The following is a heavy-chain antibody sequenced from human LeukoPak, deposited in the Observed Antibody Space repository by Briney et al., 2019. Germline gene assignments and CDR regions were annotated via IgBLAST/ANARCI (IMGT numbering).Heavy chain of an antibody. J-gene: IGHJ5*02. D-gene: IGHD2-15*01. CDR3: VRVDCSAASCSMSPFET. Sequence: ASVKVSCKASGYTFTSNYIQWVRQAPGQGLEWMGIINPGGGSTSYAQKFQGRVTMTRDTSTNTVYMELSSLRSEDTAVYYCVRVDCSAASCSMSPFETWGQGTLVTVSS. CDR2: INPGGGST. CDR1: GYTFTSNY. V-gene: IGHV1-46*01.